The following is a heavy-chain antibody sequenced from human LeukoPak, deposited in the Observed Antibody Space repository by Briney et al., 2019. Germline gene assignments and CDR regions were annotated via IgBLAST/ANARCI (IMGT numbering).Heavy chain of an antibody. V-gene: IGHV1-69*02. CDR3: ARSRSGGSCYLFDY. CDR1: GGTFSSYT. J-gene: IGHJ4*02. CDR2: IIPILGIA. Sequence: ASVKVSCKAAGGTFSSYTISWVRQAPGQGLEWMGRIIPILGIANYAQKFQGRVTITADKSTRTAYMELSSLRSEDTAVYYCARSRSGGSCYLFDYWGQGTLVTVSS. D-gene: IGHD2-15*01.